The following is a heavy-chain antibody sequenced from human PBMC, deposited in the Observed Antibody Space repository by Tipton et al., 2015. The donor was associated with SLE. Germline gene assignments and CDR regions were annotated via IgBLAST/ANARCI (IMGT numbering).Heavy chain of an antibody. CDR1: GVSVGTYY. V-gene: IGHV4-4*07. CDR2: MYLSGST. Sequence: TLSLTCTVSGVSVGTYYWAWIRQSPGKGLEWVGRMYLSGSTNYSPSLESRVTMSVDTSRNQFSLKLASVTAADTAIYYCARDHVGDYCSGDCYPSGLLDSWGQGTLVTVSS. J-gene: IGHJ4*02. CDR3: ARDHVGDYCSGDCYPSGLLDS. D-gene: IGHD2-21*01.